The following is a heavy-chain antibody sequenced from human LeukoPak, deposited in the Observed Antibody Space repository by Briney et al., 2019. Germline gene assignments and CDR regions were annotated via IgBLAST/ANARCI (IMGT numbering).Heavy chain of an antibody. CDR3: ARAETSPEDYGDYAAHRSFDY. D-gene: IGHD4-17*01. CDR2: ISSSSTYI. Sequence: GGSLRLSCAASGFTFSSYSMNWVRQAPGEGLEWVSSISSSSTYIYYADSVKGRFTISRDNAKNSLYLQMNSLRAEDTAVYYCARAETSPEDYGDYAAHRSFDYWGQGTLVTVSS. J-gene: IGHJ4*02. V-gene: IGHV3-21*01. CDR1: GFTFSSYS.